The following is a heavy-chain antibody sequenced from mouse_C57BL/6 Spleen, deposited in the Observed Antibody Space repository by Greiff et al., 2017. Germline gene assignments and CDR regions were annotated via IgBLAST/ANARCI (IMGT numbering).Heavy chain of an antibody. J-gene: IGHJ3*01. CDR2: IHPNSGST. D-gene: IGHD2-4*01. CDR1: GYTFTSYC. CDR3: ARWDDYDFRFAY. V-gene: IGHV1-64*01. Sequence: QVQLQQPGAVLVKPGASVKLSCKASGYTFTSYCMHWVKQRPGQGLEWIGMIHPNSGSTNYNEKFKSKATLTVDKSSSTASMQLSSLTSSDSAVYYCARWDDYDFRFAYWGQGTLVTVSA.